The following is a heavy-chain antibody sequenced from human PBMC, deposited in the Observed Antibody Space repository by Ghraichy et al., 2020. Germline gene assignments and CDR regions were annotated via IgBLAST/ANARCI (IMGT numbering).Heavy chain of an antibody. D-gene: IGHD3-16*01. Sequence: GESLNISCAASGFPFTDHWMSWVRQPTGKGLEWVAIIKQDGSEKYYVDSVKGRFTISRDNAEESLSLQMNSLRVEDTAVYYCARDSALVKSNTFGLFDNWGQGTLVTVSS. V-gene: IGHV3-7*01. J-gene: IGHJ4*02. CDR3: ARDSALVKSNTFGLFDN. CDR1: GFPFTDHW. CDR2: IKQDGSEK.